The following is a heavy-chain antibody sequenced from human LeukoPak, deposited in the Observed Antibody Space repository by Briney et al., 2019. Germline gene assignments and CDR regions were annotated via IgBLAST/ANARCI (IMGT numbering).Heavy chain of an antibody. Sequence: SETLSLTCTVSGGSISSSNDYWGWIRQPPGKGLEWIGSIYYSGSTYYNPSLKSRVTISVDTSKNQFSLKLSSVTAADTAVYYCATNIVAATGYWGQGTLVTVSS. D-gene: IGHD1-26*01. CDR2: IYYSGST. CDR3: ATNIVAATGY. V-gene: IGHV4-39*01. J-gene: IGHJ4*02. CDR1: GGSISSSNDY.